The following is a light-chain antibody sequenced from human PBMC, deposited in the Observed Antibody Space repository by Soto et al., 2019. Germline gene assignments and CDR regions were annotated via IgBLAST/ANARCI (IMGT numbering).Light chain of an antibody. V-gene: IGLV2-14*01. J-gene: IGLJ1*01. CDR1: NSNIGNYA. CDR2: EVS. Sequence: QSALTQPPSVSEAPRQGVTISCSGSNSNIGNYAVNWYQQLPGKAPKLIIFEVSNRPSGVSNRFSGSKSGNTASLTIYGLQAEDEADYYCSSYTSTSPGVFGTGTKVTVL. CDR3: SSYTSTSPGV.